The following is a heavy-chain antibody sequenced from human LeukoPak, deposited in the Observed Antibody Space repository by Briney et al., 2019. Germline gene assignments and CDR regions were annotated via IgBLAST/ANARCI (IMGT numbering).Heavy chain of an antibody. J-gene: IGHJ4*02. Sequence: SETLSLTCTVSGGSISSSSYCWGWIRRPPGKGLEWIGSFCYSASIYYTPSLKSRVIISVDTSKNQISLKLSSVTAADTAVYYCARENWGSTTGSPFDQRGQGTLVTVSS. CDR2: FCYSASI. CDR1: GGSISSSSYC. CDR3: ARENWGSTTGSPFDQ. D-gene: IGHD4-11*01. V-gene: IGHV4-39*02.